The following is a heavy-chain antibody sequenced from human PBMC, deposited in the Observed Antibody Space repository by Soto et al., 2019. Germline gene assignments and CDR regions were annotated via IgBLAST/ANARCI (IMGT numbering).Heavy chain of an antibody. D-gene: IGHD4-17*01. Sequence: GASVKVSCKASGYTFTSYTMHWVRQAPGQRLEWMGWINAGNGNTKYSQKFQGRVTITRDTSASTAYMELSSLRSEDTTVYYCARAYGDSPFDAFDIWGQGTMVTVSS. CDR1: GYTFTSYT. CDR2: INAGNGNT. V-gene: IGHV1-3*01. CDR3: ARAYGDSPFDAFDI. J-gene: IGHJ3*02.